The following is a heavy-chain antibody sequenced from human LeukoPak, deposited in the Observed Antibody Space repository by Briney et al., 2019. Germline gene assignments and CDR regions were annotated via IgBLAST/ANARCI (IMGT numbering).Heavy chain of an antibody. D-gene: IGHD2-15*01. J-gene: IGHJ4*02. CDR1: GGSISSYY. CDR2: IYYSGST. CDR3: ARGECSGGSCYFAPVDY. V-gene: IGHV4-59*01. Sequence: SSETLSLTCTVSGGSISSYYWSWIRQPPGKGLEWIGYIYYSGSTNYNPSLKSRVTISVDTSNNQFSLKLSSVTAADTDVYYCARGECSGGSCYFAPVDYWGQGTLVTVSS.